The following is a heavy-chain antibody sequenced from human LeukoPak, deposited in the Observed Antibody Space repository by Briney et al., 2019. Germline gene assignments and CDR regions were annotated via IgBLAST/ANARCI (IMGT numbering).Heavy chain of an antibody. D-gene: IGHD3-10*01. V-gene: IGHV3-21*04. CDR1: GFTFSTYG. Sequence: GGSLRLSCAASGFTFSTYGMHWVRQAPGKGLEWVSSISSSSSYIYYADSVKGRFTISRDNAKNSLYLQMNSLRAEDTAVYYCARLTMFRGVIYGTDWHSDLWGRGTLVTVSS. J-gene: IGHJ2*01. CDR3: ARLTMFRGVIYGTDWHSDL. CDR2: ISSSSSYI.